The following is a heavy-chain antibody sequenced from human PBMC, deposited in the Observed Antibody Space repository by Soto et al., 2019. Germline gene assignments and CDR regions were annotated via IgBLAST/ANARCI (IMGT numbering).Heavy chain of an antibody. CDR1: GGTFGSYT. V-gene: IGHV1-69*02. Sequence: GASVKVSCKASGGTFGSYTISWVRQAPGQGLEWMGRIIPILGIANYAQKFQGRVTITADKSTSTAYMELSSLRSEDTAVYYCATTKDNYDILTGYPEPYYYYYYMDVWGKGTTVTVSS. D-gene: IGHD3-9*01. J-gene: IGHJ6*03. CDR3: ATTKDNYDILTGYPEPYYYYYYMDV. CDR2: IIPILGIA.